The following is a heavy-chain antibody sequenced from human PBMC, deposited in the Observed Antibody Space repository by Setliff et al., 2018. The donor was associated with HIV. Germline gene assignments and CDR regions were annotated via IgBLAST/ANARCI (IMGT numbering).Heavy chain of an antibody. J-gene: IGHJ4*02. V-gene: IGHV3-15*07. CDR2: IKSKTDGGTT. D-gene: IGHD2-21*01. Sequence: PGGSLRLSCAASGFTFNSYGIHWVRQAPGKGLEWVGRIKSKTDGGTTDYAAPVKGRFTISRDDSKNTLYLQMNSLKTEDTAVYYCTTGTRLVDWGQGALVTSPQ. CDR1: GFTFNSYG. CDR3: TTGTRLVD.